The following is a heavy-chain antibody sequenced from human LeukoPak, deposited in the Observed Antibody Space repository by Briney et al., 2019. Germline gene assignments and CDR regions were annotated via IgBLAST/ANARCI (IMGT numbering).Heavy chain of an antibody. V-gene: IGHV4-31*03. J-gene: IGHJ4*02. CDR2: IYYSGST. CDR1: GGSISSGGYS. D-gene: IGHD3-22*01. CDR3: ARTPYYYDSSGYQSPLEYFDY. Sequence: PSETLSLTCTVSGGSISSGGYSWSWIRQHPGKGLEWIGYIYYSGSTYYNPSLKSRVTISVDTSKNQFSLKLSSVTAADTAVYYCARTPYYYDSSGYQSPLEYFDYWGQGTLVTVSS.